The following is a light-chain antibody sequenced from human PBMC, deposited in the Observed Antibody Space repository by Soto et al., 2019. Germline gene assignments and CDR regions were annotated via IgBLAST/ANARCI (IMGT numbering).Light chain of an antibody. CDR2: GNS. J-gene: IGLJ2*01. Sequence: QSVLTQPPSVSGAPGQRVTISCTGSSSNIAAGYDVHWYQQLPGTAPKLLIYGNSNRPSGVPDRFSGSKSGTSASLAITGLQAEDEADYYRQSYDSSLSGVVFGGGTKLTVL. CDR1: SSNIAAGYD. V-gene: IGLV1-40*01. CDR3: QSYDSSLSGVV.